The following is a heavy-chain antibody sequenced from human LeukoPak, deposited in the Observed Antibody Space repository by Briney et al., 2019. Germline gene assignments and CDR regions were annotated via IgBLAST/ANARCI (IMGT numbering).Heavy chain of an antibody. D-gene: IGHD2-21*02. CDR1: GFTFSTYW. V-gene: IGHV3-7*01. Sequence: GGSLRLSCAPSGFTFSTYWMGWVRQAPGKGLEWLADINQGGSEKYYVDSVKGRFTISRDNAKNSLFLQMNSLRAEDTAVYYCARDVGDLWGQGTLVTVSS. CDR3: ARDVGDL. J-gene: IGHJ4*02. CDR2: INQGGSEK.